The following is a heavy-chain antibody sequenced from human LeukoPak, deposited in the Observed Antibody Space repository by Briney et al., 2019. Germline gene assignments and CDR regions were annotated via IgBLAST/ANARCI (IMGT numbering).Heavy chain of an antibody. CDR1: GFTSINYV. Sequence: GGSLRLSCAASGFTSINYVMSWVRQAPGKGLEWVAVISYDGSNKYYADSGKGRFTISRDNSKNTLYLQMNSLRAEDTAVYYCARDRRPGYYFDYWGQGTLVTVSS. J-gene: IGHJ4*02. D-gene: IGHD1-14*01. CDR3: ARDRRPGYYFDY. V-gene: IGHV3-30*03. CDR2: ISYDGSNK.